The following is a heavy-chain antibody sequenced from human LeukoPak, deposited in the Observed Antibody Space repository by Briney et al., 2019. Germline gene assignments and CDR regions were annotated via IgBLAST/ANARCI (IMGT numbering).Heavy chain of an antibody. Sequence: PGGSLRLSCAASGFTFSSYGMSWVRQAPGKGLEWVGRIKSKTDGGTTDYAAPVKGRFTISRDDSKNTLYLQMNSLKTEDTAVYYCTTDLEYYYDSSGYYWDYWGQGTLVTVSS. J-gene: IGHJ4*02. V-gene: IGHV3-15*01. CDR2: IKSKTDGGTT. CDR1: GFTFSSYG. D-gene: IGHD3-22*01. CDR3: TTDLEYYYDSSGYYWDY.